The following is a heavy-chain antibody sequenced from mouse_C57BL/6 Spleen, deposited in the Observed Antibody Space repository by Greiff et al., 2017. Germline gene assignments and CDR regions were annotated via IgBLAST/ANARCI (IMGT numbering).Heavy chain of an antibody. CDR3: ARFSLGYYFDY. V-gene: IGHV1-82*01. Sequence: QVQLQQSGPELVKPGASVKISCKASGYAFSSSWLNWVKQRPGKGLEWIGRIYPGDGDTNYNGKFKGKATLTADKSSSTAYMQLSSLTSEDSAVYFCARFSLGYYFDYWGQGTTLTVSS. D-gene: IGHD3-1*01. J-gene: IGHJ2*01. CDR2: IYPGDGDT. CDR1: GYAFSSSW.